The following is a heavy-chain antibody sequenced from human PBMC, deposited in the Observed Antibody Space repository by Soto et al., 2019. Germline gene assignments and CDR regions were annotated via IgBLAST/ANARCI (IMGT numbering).Heavy chain of an antibody. CDR2: IYYSGST. CDR3: AREVTIFGVPNGGYNWFDP. Sequence: SQTLSLTCTVSGGSISSYYWSWIRQPPGKGLEWIGYIYYSGSTNYNPSLKSRVTISVDTSKNQFSLKLSSVTAADTAVYYCAREVTIFGVPNGGYNWFDPWGQGTLVTVSS. CDR1: GGSISSYY. J-gene: IGHJ5*02. V-gene: IGHV4-59*01. D-gene: IGHD3-3*01.